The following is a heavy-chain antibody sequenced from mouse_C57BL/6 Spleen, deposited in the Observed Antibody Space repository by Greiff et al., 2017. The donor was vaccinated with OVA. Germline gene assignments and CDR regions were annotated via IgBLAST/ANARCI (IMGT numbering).Heavy chain of an antibody. Sequence: VQLQESGPELVKPGASVKISCKASGYAFSSSWMNWVKQRPGKGLEWIGRIYPGDGDTNYNGKFKGKATLTADKSSSTAYMQLSSLTSEDSAVYFCARYYYGSPDVWGTGTTVTVSS. V-gene: IGHV1-82*01. J-gene: IGHJ1*03. D-gene: IGHD1-1*01. CDR1: GYAFSSSW. CDR2: IYPGDGDT. CDR3: ARYYYGSPDV.